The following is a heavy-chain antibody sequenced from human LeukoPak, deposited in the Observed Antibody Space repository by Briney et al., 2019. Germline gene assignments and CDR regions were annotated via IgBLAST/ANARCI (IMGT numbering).Heavy chain of an antibody. D-gene: IGHD1-26*01. CDR2: IWYDGSNK. CDR1: GFTFSSYG. V-gene: IGHV3-33*06. CDR3: AKDLRKWELLPFDY. Sequence: PGGSLRLSCAASGFTFSSYGMHWVRQAPGKGLEWVAVIWYDGSNKYYADSVKGRFTISRDNSKNTLYLQMNSLRAEDTAVYYCAKDLRKWELLPFDYWGQGTLVTVSS. J-gene: IGHJ4*02.